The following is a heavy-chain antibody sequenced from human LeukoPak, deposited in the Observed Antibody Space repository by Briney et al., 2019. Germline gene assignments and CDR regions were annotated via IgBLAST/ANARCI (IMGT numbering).Heavy chain of an antibody. CDR1: GGSFSGYY. CDR3: ARHYSRYYGSGSRIRPFDY. V-gene: IGHV4-34*01. J-gene: IGHJ4*02. Sequence: SETLSLTCTVYGGSFSGYYWSWIRQPPGKGLEWIGEINHSGSTNYNPSLKSRVTISVDTSKNQFSLKLSSVTAADTAVYYCARHYSRYYGSGSRIRPFDYWGQGTLVTVSS. D-gene: IGHD3-10*01. CDR2: INHSGST.